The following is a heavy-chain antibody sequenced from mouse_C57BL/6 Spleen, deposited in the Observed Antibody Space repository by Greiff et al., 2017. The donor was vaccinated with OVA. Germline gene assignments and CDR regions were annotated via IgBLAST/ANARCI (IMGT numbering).Heavy chain of an antibody. J-gene: IGHJ2*01. Sequence: EVNVVESGGGLVKPGGSLKLSCAASGFTFSSYTMSWVRQTPEKRLEWVATISGGGGNTYYPDSVKGRFTISRDNAKNTLYLQMSSLRSEDTAVYYCARNNYYGSSYVRYFDYWGQGTTLTVSS. CDR2: ISGGGGNT. CDR1: GFTFSSYT. CDR3: ARNNYYGSSYVRYFDY. V-gene: IGHV5-9*04. D-gene: IGHD1-1*01.